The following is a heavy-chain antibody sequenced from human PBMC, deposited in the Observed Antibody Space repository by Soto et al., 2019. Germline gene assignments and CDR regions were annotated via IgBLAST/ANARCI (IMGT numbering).Heavy chain of an antibody. CDR2: ISSSSSYI. CDR1: GFTFSSYS. V-gene: IGHV3-21*01. CDR3: ARDKYCSGGSCYPGWFDP. J-gene: IGHJ5*02. Sequence: GGSLRLSCAASGFTFSSYSMNWVRQAPGKGLEWVSSISSSSSYIYYADSVKGRFTISRDNAKNSLYLQMNSLRAEDTAVYYCARDKYCSGGSCYPGWFDPWGQGTLVTVSS. D-gene: IGHD2-15*01.